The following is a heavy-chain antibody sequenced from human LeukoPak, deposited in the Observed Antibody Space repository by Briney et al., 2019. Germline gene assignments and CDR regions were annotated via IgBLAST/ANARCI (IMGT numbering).Heavy chain of an antibody. CDR2: IYYSGST. D-gene: IGHD3-10*01. J-gene: IGHJ6*02. CDR3: ARRWFGELLPNYGMDV. CDR1: GGSISSSSYY. Sequence: SETLSLTCTVSGGSISSSSYYWGWIRQPPGKGLEWIGRIYYSGSTYYNPSLKSRVTISVDTSKNQFSLKLSSVTAADTAVYYCARRWFGELLPNYGMDVWGQGTTVTVSS. V-gene: IGHV4-39*01.